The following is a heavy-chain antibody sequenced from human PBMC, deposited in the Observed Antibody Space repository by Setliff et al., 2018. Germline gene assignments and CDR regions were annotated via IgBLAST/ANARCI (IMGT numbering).Heavy chain of an antibody. CDR2: IQKSGST. CDR1: GGSITRGSFY. D-gene: IGHD3-3*01. CDR3: ARLSWNGLRYYGLDV. J-gene: IGHJ6*02. Sequence: SETLSLTCTVSGGSITRGSFYWSWIRQSDGKGLESIGYIQKSGSTNYNPSLMSRVSISVDTSKNQFSLKLRSVTAADTAVYYCARLSWNGLRYYGLDVWGQGTTVTVSS. V-gene: IGHV4-61*10.